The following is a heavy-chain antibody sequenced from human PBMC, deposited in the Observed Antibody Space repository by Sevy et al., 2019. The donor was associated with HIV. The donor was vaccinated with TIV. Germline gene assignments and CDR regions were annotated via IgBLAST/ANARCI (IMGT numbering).Heavy chain of an antibody. D-gene: IGHD3-16*01. CDR3: ARLVLGAPVVGVRFDP. V-gene: IGHV1-8*01. CDR2: MNPKSGNT. J-gene: IGHJ5*02. CDR1: GYTFTNND. Sequence: ASVKVSCKASGYTFTNNDINWVRQATGQGLQWMGWMNPKSGNTGYAQKFQGRVTFTWNVSITTAYMELSGLRSDDTAVYFCARLVLGAPVVGVRFDPWGQGTLVTVSS.